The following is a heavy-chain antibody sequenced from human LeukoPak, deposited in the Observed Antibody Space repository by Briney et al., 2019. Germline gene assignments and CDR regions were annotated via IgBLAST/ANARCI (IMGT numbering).Heavy chain of an antibody. D-gene: IGHD6-19*01. CDR1: GFTFSSYS. Sequence: PGGSLRLSCAASGFTFSSYSMNWVRQAPGKGLEWVSSISSSSSYIYYADSVKGRFTISRDNAKNSLYLQMNSLRAEDTAVYYCARPYSQSSGCLGYWGQGTLVTVSS. CDR2: ISSSSSYI. CDR3: ARPYSQSSGCLGY. J-gene: IGHJ4*02. V-gene: IGHV3-21*01.